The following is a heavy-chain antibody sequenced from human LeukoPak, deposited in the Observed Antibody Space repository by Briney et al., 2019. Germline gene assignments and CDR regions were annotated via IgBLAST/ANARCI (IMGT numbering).Heavy chain of an antibody. CDR2: INSDGSST. V-gene: IGHV3-74*01. J-gene: IGHJ4*02. Sequence: PGGSLRLSCAASGFPFSSYWMHWVRQAPGKGLVWVSRINSDGSSTSYADSVKGRFTISRDNAKNTLYLQMNSLRAEDTAVYYCAREDSMIVAVDYWGQGTLVTVSS. CDR1: GFPFSSYW. CDR3: AREDSMIVAVDY. D-gene: IGHD3-22*01.